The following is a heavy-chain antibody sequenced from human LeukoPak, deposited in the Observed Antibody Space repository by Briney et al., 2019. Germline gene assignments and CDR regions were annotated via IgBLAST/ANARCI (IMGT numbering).Heavy chain of an antibody. D-gene: IGHD7-27*01. CDR3: AQDLAWGAFDH. CDR2: ISGSGGST. Sequence: GGTLRLSCAATGFTFRSYGMSWVRQVPGKGLEWVSVISGSGGSTYYADSVKGRFTISRDDSKNTLSLQMNSLRVEDTAVYYCAQDLAWGAFDHWGQGTLVTVSS. J-gene: IGHJ4*02. CDR1: GFTFRSYG. V-gene: IGHV3-23*01.